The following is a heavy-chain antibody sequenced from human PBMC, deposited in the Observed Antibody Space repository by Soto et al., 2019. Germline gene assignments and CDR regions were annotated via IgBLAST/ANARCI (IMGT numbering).Heavy chain of an antibody. CDR3: ARGLPIAAAGTDWFDP. CDR2: IYYSGST. CDR1: GGSISSGGYY. Sequence: NPSETLSLTCTVSGGSISSGGYYWSWIRQHPGKGLEWIGYIYYSGSTYYNPSLKSRVTISVDTSKNQFSLKLSSVTAADTAVYYCARGLPIAAAGTDWFDPWGQGTLVTVSS. V-gene: IGHV4-31*03. D-gene: IGHD6-13*01. J-gene: IGHJ5*02.